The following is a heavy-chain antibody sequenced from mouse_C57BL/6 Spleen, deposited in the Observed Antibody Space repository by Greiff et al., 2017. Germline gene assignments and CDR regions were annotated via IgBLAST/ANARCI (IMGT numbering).Heavy chain of an antibody. V-gene: IGHV1-4*01. CDR1: GYTFTSYT. J-gene: IGHJ4*01. D-gene: IGHD1-1*01. Sequence: VQLQQSGAELARPGASVKMSCKASGYTFTSYTMHWAKQRPGQGLEWIGYINHSSGYTKYNQKFKDKATFTADKSYSTAYMQLSSLTSEDSAVYYCARLREYAMDYWGQGTSVTVSS. CDR2: INHSSGYT. CDR3: ARLREYAMDY.